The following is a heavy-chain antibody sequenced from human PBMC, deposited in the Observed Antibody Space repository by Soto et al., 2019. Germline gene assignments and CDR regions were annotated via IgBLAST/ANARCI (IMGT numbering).Heavy chain of an antibody. J-gene: IGHJ5*02. Sequence: VQLVESGGGLVQPGGSLRLSCAASGFTFSSYGMHWVRQAPGKGLEWVAVISYDGSNKYYADSVKGRFTISRDNSKNTLYLQMNSLRAEDTAVYYCAKGTIVGSKGWFDPWGQGTLVTVSS. CDR2: ISYDGSNK. CDR3: AKGTIVGSKGWFDP. CDR1: GFTFSSYG. D-gene: IGHD1-26*01. V-gene: IGHV3-30*18.